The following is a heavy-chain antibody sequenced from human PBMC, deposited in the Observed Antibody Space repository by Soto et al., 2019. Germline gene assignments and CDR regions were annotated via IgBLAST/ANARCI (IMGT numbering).Heavy chain of an antibody. CDR2: IYWDDDK. CDR3: AHTVTVAGWFDP. D-gene: IGHD4-17*01. V-gene: IGHV2-5*02. CDR1: GFSLSSSGVG. J-gene: IGHJ5*02. Sequence: QITLKESGPTLVKPTQPLTLTCTFSGFSLSSSGVGVGWIRQPPGKALEWLALIYWDDDKRYSPSLKSRLTITKDTSKNQVVLTMTNMDAVDTATYYCAHTVTVAGWFDPWGQGTLVTVSS.